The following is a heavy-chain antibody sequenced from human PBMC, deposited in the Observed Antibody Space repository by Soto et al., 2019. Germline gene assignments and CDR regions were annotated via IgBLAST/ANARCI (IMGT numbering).Heavy chain of an antibody. CDR2: IYYSGST. V-gene: IGHV4-39*01. Sequence: SETLSLTCTVSGGSISSSSYYWGWIRQPPGKGLEWIGSIYYSGSTYYNPSLKSRVTISVDTSKNQFSLKLSSVTAADTAVYYCARSRYYFDYWGQGTLVTVSS. J-gene: IGHJ4*02. CDR3: ARSRYYFDY. CDR1: GGSISSSSYY.